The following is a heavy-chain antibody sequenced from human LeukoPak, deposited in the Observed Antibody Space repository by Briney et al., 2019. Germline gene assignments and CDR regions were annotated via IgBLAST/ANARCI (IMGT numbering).Heavy chain of an antibody. J-gene: IGHJ4*02. Sequence: SETLSLTCAVSGYSISSGYYWGWIRQPPGKGLEWIGSIYHSGSTYYNPSLKSRVTISVATSKNQFSLKLSSVTAADTAVYYCAGVSASSGWYDFDYWGQGTLVTVSS. CDR2: IYHSGST. D-gene: IGHD6-19*01. CDR1: GYSISSGYY. CDR3: AGVSASSGWYDFDY. V-gene: IGHV4-38-2*01.